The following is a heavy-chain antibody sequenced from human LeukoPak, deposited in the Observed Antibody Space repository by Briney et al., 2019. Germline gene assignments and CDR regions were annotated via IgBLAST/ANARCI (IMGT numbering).Heavy chain of an antibody. CDR3: ARVGYSYGYEADYYYGMDV. V-gene: IGHV1-69*04. Sequence: SVKVSCKASGGTFSSYAISWVRQAPGQGLEWMGRIIPILGIANYAQKFQGRVTITADKSTSTAYMELSSLRSEDTAVYYCARVGYSYGYEADYYYGMDVWGQGTTVTVSS. D-gene: IGHD5-18*01. J-gene: IGHJ6*02. CDR1: GGTFSSYA. CDR2: IIPILGIA.